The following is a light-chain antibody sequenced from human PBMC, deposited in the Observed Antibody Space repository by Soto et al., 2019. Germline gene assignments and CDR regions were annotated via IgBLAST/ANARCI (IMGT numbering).Light chain of an antibody. Sequence: EIVLTQSPATLSLSPGDTATLSCRASQSVSSYLAWYQQKLGQAPRLLIYDASNRATGIPARFSGSGSGTDFTPTITSLEPEDFAVYYCQQRSNWPPPITFGQGTRLEIK. J-gene: IGKJ5*01. CDR1: QSVSSY. V-gene: IGKV3-11*01. CDR3: QQRSNWPPPIT. CDR2: DAS.